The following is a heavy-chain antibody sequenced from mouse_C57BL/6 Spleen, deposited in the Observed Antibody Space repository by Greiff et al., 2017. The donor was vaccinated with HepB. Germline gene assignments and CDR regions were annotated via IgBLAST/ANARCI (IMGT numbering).Heavy chain of an antibody. CDR1: GYTFPSYW. CDR3: ARDYSNYVRYFDV. Sequence: QLPQPGAELLIPGASVELSFQASGYTFPSYWMHWGKQRPGQGLGWVGEIDPSDSYTNYKQKFKGKSTLTVDQSSSTAYMQLSSLSSEDSAVYYCARDYSNYVRYFDVWGTGTTVTVSS. V-gene: IGHV1-69*01. CDR2: IDPSDSYT. J-gene: IGHJ1*03. D-gene: IGHD2-5*01.